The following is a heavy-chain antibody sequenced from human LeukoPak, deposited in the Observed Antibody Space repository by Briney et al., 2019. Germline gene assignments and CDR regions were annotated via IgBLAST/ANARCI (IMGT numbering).Heavy chain of an antibody. Sequence: ASVKVSCKASGGTFSSYAISWVRQAPGQGLEWMGGIIPIFGTANYAQKFQGRVTITADESTSTAYMELSSLRSEDTAVYYCAMSPRFYSFVGLSGYDFRPNYYYYMDVWGKGTTVTISS. J-gene: IGHJ6*03. CDR3: AMSPRFYSFVGLSGYDFRPNYYYYMDV. V-gene: IGHV1-69*13. D-gene: IGHD5-12*01. CDR2: IIPIFGTA. CDR1: GGTFSSYA.